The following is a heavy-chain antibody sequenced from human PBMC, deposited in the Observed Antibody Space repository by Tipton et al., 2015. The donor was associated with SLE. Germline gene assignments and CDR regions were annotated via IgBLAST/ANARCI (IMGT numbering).Heavy chain of an antibody. J-gene: IGHJ4*02. CDR1: GGSISSGDYY. CDR2: IYYSGST. V-gene: IGHV4-30-4*01. CDR3: AREDSSGANDFDY. Sequence: LRLSCTVSGGSISSGDYYWSWIRQPPGKGLEWIGYIYYSGSTYYNPSLKSRVTISVDTSKNQFSLKLSSVTAADTAVYYCAREDSSGANDFDYWGQGTVVTVSS. D-gene: IGHD3-22*01.